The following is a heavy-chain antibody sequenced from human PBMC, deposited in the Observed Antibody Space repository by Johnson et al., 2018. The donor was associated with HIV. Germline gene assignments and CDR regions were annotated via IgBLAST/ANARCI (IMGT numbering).Heavy chain of an antibody. V-gene: IGHV3-66*02. CDR3: ARECSGGSCYPLDHDAFDI. Sequence: MLLVESGGGVVQPGRSLRLSCAASGFTVSSNYMRWVRQAPGKGLEWVSVINTGGGTYYADSVKGRFTMSRDNSKNTLYLQMNSLRAEDTAVYYCARECSGGSCYPLDHDAFDIWGQGTMVTVSS. CDR1: GFTVSSNY. J-gene: IGHJ3*02. D-gene: IGHD2-15*01. CDR2: INTGGGT.